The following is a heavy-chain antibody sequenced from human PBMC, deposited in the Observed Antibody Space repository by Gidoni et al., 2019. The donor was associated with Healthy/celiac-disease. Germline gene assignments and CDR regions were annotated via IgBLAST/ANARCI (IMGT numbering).Heavy chain of an antibody. J-gene: IGHJ6*02. Sequence: QVQLVQSGSELKKPGASVKVSCKASGYTFTSYAMNWVRQAPGQGLEWMGWINTNTGNPTYAQGFTGRFVFSLDTSVSTAYLQISSLKAEDTAVYYCARTRMFTTVTTEGVYYYYGMDVWGQGTTVTVSS. D-gene: IGHD4-17*01. CDR1: GYTFTSYA. V-gene: IGHV7-4-1*02. CDR3: ARTRMFTTVTTEGVYYYYGMDV. CDR2: INTNTGNP.